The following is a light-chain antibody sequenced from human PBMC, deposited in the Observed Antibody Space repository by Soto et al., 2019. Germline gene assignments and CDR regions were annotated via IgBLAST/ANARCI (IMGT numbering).Light chain of an antibody. Sequence: EIVLTQSPATLSLSPGERATLSCRASQSVSSYLAWYQQKPGQAPRLLIYDASNRATGIPARFSGSGSGTDFTLTISSLEPEDFAVYYCQQYGKTPRTFGHGTKLEIK. CDR3: QQYGKTPRT. J-gene: IGKJ2*01. CDR2: DAS. V-gene: IGKV3-11*01. CDR1: QSVSSY.